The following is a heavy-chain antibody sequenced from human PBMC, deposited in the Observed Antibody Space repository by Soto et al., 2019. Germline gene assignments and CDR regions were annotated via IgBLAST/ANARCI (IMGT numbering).Heavy chain of an antibody. CDR1: GGSISSYY. V-gene: IGHV4-59*08. CDR3: ASHLLAVAGTGIFDY. Sequence: SGTLSLTCTVSGGSISSYYWSWIRQPPGKGLEWIGYIYYSGSTNYNPSLKSRVTISVDTSKNQFSLKLSSVTAADTAVYYCASHLLAVAGTGIFDYWGQGALVTVSS. CDR2: IYYSGST. J-gene: IGHJ4*02. D-gene: IGHD6-19*01.